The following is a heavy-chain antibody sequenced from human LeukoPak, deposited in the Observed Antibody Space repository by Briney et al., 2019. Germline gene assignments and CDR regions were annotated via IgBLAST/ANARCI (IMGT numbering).Heavy chain of an antibody. CDR2: INPSGGST. J-gene: IGHJ3*02. CDR3: ARGNYDILTGPRRTDAFDI. Sequence: ASVKVSCKASGYTFTSYYMHWVRQAPGQGLEWMGIINPSGGSTSYAQNLQGRVTMTTDTSTSTAYMELRSLRSDDTAMYYCARGNYDILTGPRRTDAFDIWGQGTMVTVSS. CDR1: GYTFTSYY. D-gene: IGHD3-9*01. V-gene: IGHV1-46*01.